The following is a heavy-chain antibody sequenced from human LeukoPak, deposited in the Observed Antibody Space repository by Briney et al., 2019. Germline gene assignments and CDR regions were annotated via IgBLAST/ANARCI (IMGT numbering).Heavy chain of an antibody. V-gene: IGHV3-23*01. Sequence: GGSLRLSCAVSGFSFSSFALSWVRQAPGKGLEWVSSISGSTETTLYADSVKGRFTISRDNSKNTGFLQMNNLRAEDTAVYYCAKRAAVSGIVGPFDHWGQGTLVTVSS. CDR1: GFSFSSFA. J-gene: IGHJ4*02. CDR2: ISGSTETT. CDR3: AKRAAVSGIVGPFDH. D-gene: IGHD6-19*01.